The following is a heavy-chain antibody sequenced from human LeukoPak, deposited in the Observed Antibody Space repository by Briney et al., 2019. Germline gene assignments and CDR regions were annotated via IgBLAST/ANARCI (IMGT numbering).Heavy chain of an antibody. V-gene: IGHV1-18*04. CDR3: ANLITGTMYFQH. J-gene: IGHJ1*01. D-gene: IGHD1-7*01. CDR2: ISAYNGNT. Sequence: GASVKVSCKASGYTFTGYYMHWVRQAPGQGLEWMGWISAYNGNTNYAQKFQGRVTITTDESTSTAYMELSSLRSEDTAVYYCANLITGTMYFQHWGQGTLVTVSS. CDR1: GYTFTGYY.